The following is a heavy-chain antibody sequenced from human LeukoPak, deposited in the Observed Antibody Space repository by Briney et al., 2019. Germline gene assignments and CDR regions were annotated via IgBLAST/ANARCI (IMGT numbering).Heavy chain of an antibody. CDR1: GFIFSNYH. D-gene: IGHD3-3*01. V-gene: IGHV3-48*03. J-gene: IGHJ4*02. CDR2: I. CDR3: ARDGGWSGLRSPYYFDR. Sequence: GSLHLSFAAPGFIFSNYHMNGARRAPGKGLVLLSYIISSDSVKGRFTISRDNAYTSLYLQMQSLRADDTAVYYCARDGGWSGLRSPYYFDRWGQGAPVTVST.